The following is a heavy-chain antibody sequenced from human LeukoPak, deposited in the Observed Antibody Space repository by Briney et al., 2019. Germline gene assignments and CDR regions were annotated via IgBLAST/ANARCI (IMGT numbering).Heavy chain of an antibody. CDR1: GFTFSNYW. D-gene: IGHD6-6*01. V-gene: IGHV3-74*01. J-gene: IGHJ4*02. CDR2: INSDGSRT. Sequence: GGSLRLSCAASGFTFSNYWMHWVRQAPGKGLVGVSRINSDGSRTTYADSVKGRFTISRDNAKNTLYLQMNSLRAEDTAVYYCARDGYSSSFYFDYWGQGTLVTVSS. CDR3: ARDGYSSSFYFDY.